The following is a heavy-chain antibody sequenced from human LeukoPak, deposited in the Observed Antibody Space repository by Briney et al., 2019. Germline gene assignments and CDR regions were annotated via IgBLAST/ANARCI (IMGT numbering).Heavy chain of an antibody. CDR3: AKSSGYDYYYYYYMDV. D-gene: IGHD5-12*01. V-gene: IGHV3-23*01. Sequence: GGSLRLSCAASGFTFSSYAMSWVRQAPGKGLEWVSAISGSGGSTYYADSVKGRFTISRDNSKNTLYLQMNSLRAEDTAVYYWAKSSGYDYYYYYYMDVWGKGTTVTVSS. CDR2: ISGSGGST. J-gene: IGHJ6*03. CDR1: GFTFSSYA.